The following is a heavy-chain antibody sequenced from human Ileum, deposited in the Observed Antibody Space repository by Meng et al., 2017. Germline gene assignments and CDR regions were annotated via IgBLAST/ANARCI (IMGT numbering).Heavy chain of an antibody. Sequence: SETLSLTCTVSGGSMSGYCWSWVRQPPGKGLEWIGYICDSGSTTYNPSLKSRLTMSMDTSKNHFSLKLSSVTAADTAAYYCGRGNWGAIDYWGQGMLVTVSS. D-gene: IGHD7-27*01. CDR3: GRGNWGAIDY. V-gene: IGHV4-59*01. CDR2: ICDSGST. J-gene: IGHJ4*02. CDR1: GGSMSGYC.